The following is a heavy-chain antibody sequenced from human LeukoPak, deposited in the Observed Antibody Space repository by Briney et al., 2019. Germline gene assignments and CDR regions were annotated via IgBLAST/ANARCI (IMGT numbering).Heavy chain of an antibody. CDR3: ASSPLSHCSGTSRQYHDAFDI. D-gene: IGHD2-2*01. V-gene: IGHV3-23*01. CDR1: GFTFIYYA. CDR2: ISGSGGIT. J-gene: IGHJ3*02. Sequence: PGGSLRLSCAASGFTFIYYAMSWVRQAPGKGLEWVSAISGSGGITYYADSVKGRFTISRDNSKNTLYLQMNSLRAEDTAVYYCASSPLSHCSGTSRQYHDAFDIWGQGKMVTVCS.